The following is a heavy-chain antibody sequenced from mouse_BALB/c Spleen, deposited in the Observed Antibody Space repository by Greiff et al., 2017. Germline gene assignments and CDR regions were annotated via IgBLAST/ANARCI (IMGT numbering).Heavy chain of an antibody. Sequence: QVTLNVSGPGILQPSQTLSLTCSFSGFSLSTSGMGVGWIRQPSGKGLEWLAHIWWDADKRYNPALKSRLTISKDTSSNQVFLKIASVDTADTATYYCARITFLGLFAYWGQGTLVTVSA. V-gene: IGHV8-8*01. CDR2: IWWDADK. CDR1: GFSLSTSGMG. D-gene: IGHD4-1*01. CDR3: ARITFLGLFAY. J-gene: IGHJ3*01.